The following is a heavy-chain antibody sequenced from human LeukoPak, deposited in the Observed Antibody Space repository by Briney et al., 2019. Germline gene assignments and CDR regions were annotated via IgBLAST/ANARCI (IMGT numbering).Heavy chain of an antibody. CDR3: ARAPYPDWGSYNY. Sequence: SETLSLTCTVSGGSISSGSYFWSWIRQPAGKGLEWIGRIYTSGSTSYNFFLKRRVTISIGTSKNQFSLKLSSVPAADTGMYYCARAPYPDWGSYNYWGQGTLVTVSS. CDR1: GGSISSGSYF. J-gene: IGHJ4*02. V-gene: IGHV4-61*02. CDR2: IYTSGST. D-gene: IGHD7-27*01.